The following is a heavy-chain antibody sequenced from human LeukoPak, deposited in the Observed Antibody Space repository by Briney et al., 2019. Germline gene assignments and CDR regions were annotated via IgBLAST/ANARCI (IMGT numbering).Heavy chain of an antibody. CDR1: GYSISSGYY. V-gene: IGHV4-38-2*02. Sequence: SETLSLTCTVSGYSISSGYYWGWIRQPPGKGLEWIGSIYHSGSTYYNPSLKSRVTISVDTSKNQFSLKLSSVTAADTAVYYCARSLNWFDPWGQGTLSPSPQ. CDR3: ARSLNWFDP. J-gene: IGHJ5*02. CDR2: IYHSGST.